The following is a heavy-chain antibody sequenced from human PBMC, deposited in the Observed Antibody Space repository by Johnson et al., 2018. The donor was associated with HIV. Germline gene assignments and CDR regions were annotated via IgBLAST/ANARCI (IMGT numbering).Heavy chain of an antibody. CDR3: ARGDRDGYNLRDDAFDI. CDR1: GFNFSDYY. D-gene: IGHD5-24*01. V-gene: IGHV3-11*04. J-gene: IGHJ3*02. Sequence: QVQLVESGGGLVKPGGSLRLSCAASGFNFSDYYMSWIRQAPGKGLEWVSYISSSGTTIYYADSVKGRFTISRDNAKNSLYLQMNSLRAEDTAVHYCARGDRDGYNLRDDAFDIWGQGTMVTVSS. CDR2: ISSSGTTI.